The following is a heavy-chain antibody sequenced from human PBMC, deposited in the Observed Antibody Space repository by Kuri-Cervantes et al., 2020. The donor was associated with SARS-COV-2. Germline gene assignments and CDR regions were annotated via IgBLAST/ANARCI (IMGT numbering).Heavy chain of an antibody. Sequence: GSLRLSCTVSGYSISSGYYWGWIRQPPGKGLEWIGSIYHSGSTYYSPSLKSRVTISVDTSKNQFSLKLSSVTAADTAVYYCARLRYCSSTSCWHFDYWGQGTLVTVSS. D-gene: IGHD2-2*01. CDR2: IYHSGST. J-gene: IGHJ4*02. CDR3: ARLRYCSSTSCWHFDY. CDR1: GYSISSGYY. V-gene: IGHV4-38-2*02.